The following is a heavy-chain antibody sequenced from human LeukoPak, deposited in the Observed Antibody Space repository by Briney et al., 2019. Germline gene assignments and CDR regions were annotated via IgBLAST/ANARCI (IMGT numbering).Heavy chain of an antibody. V-gene: IGHV3-23*01. CDR1: GFTFSSYA. J-gene: IGHJ4*02. CDR2: ISGSGSNT. CDR3: AKDLGGATHTAFDY. D-gene: IGHD1-26*01. Sequence: GGSLRLSCAASGFTFSSYAMSWVRQAPGKGLEWVSTISGSGSNTFYADSVKGRFTISRDNSKNTLYLQMNSLRAEDTAVYYCAKDLGGATHTAFDYWGQGTLVTVSS.